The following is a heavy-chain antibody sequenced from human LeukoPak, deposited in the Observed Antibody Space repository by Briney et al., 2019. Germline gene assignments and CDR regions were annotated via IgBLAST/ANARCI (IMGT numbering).Heavy chain of an antibody. CDR3: AELGITMIGGV. CDR1: GFRCSQQD. J-gene: IGHJ6*04. CDR2: IRYDGSDK. V-gene: IGHV3-30*02. D-gene: IGHD3-10*02. Sequence: GGYLRLSCAASGFRCSQQDMHRVRQAPGKGLEWVAWIRYDGSDKNYADSVKGRFTISRDNAKNSLYLQMNSLRAEDTAVYYCAELGITMIGGVWGKGTTVTISS.